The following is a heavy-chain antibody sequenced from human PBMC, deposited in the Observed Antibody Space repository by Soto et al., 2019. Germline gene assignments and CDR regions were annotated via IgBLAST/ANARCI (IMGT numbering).Heavy chain of an antibody. V-gene: IGHV1-3*01. CDR3: ARRPLSGVATIWDYANWFDP. D-gene: IGHD5-12*01. Sequence: QAQLVQSGAEVKKPGASVKVSCKASGYSFTDFAMHWVRLASGQRLEWMGWINADKGDTKYSPKFQGRVTIIRDTSATTVYMELRSLRSEDTAVYYCARRPLSGVATIWDYANWFDPWGQGSLVTVST. J-gene: IGHJ5*02. CDR1: GYSFTDFA. CDR2: INADKGDT.